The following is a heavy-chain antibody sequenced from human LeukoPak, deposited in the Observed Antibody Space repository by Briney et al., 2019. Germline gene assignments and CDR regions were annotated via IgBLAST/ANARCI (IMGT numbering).Heavy chain of an antibody. Sequence: ASVKVSCKASGYTFTGYYMHWVRQAPGQGLEWMGWINPNSGGTNYAQKFQGWVTMTRDTSISTAYMELSRLRSDDTAVYYCARDANSIAAAGPWGGMDVWGQGTTVTVSS. D-gene: IGHD6-13*01. V-gene: IGHV1-2*04. CDR2: INPNSGGT. J-gene: IGHJ6*02. CDR3: ARDANSIAAAGPWGGMDV. CDR1: GYTFTGYY.